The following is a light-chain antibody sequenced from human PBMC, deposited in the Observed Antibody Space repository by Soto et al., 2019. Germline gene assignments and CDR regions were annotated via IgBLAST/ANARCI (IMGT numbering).Light chain of an antibody. Sequence: QSALTQPASVSGSPGQSITISCTGSSSDVGGYNYVSWYQQHPGKAPKLMIFEVVNRPSGVSYRFSGSKSGNTASLTISGLQAEDEADYYCSSYTRSNTVVFGGGTQLTVL. V-gene: IGLV2-14*01. J-gene: IGLJ2*01. CDR1: SSDVGGYNY. CDR3: SSYTRSNTVV. CDR2: EVV.